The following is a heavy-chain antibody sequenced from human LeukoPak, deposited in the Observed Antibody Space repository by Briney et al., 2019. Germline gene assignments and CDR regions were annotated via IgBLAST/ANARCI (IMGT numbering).Heavy chain of an antibody. CDR2: ISAYNGNT. Sequence: ASVKVSCKASGYTFTSYGISWARQAPGQGLEWMGWISAYNGNTNYAQKLQGRVTMTTDTSTSTAYMELRSLRSDDTAVYYCARIVRQQLVHWFDPWGQGTLVTVSS. V-gene: IGHV1-18*01. CDR1: GYTFTSYG. CDR3: ARIVRQQLVHWFDP. D-gene: IGHD6-13*01. J-gene: IGHJ5*02.